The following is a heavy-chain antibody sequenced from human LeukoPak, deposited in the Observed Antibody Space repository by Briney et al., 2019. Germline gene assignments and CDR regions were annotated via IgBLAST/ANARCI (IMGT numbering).Heavy chain of an antibody. CDR2: INPSGGST. D-gene: IGHD5-24*01. V-gene: IGHV1-46*01. CDR3: ASIDGYNYGGDLSYYFDY. CDR1: GYTFTSYY. J-gene: IGHJ4*02. Sequence: GASVKVSCKASGYTFTSYYMHWVRQAPGQGLEWMGIINPSGGSTSYAQKFQGRVTMTRDTSTSTVYMELSSLRSEDTAVYYCASIDGYNYGGDLSYYFDYWGQGTLVTVSS.